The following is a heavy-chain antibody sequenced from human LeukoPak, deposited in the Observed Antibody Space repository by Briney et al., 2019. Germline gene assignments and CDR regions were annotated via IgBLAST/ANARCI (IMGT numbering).Heavy chain of an antibody. J-gene: IGHJ4*02. Sequence: ASVKVSCKASGGTFSSYAISWVRQAPGQGLEWMGGIIPIFGTANHAQKFQGRVTITTDESTSTAYMELSSLRSEDTAVYYCARERLGRGFDYWGQGTLVTVSS. CDR2: IIPIFGTA. V-gene: IGHV1-69*05. CDR1: GGTFSSYA. D-gene: IGHD7-27*01. CDR3: ARERLGRGFDY.